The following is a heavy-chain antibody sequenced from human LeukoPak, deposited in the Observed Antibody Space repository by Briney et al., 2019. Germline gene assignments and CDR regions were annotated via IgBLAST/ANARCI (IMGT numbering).Heavy chain of an antibody. CDR3: ARVGTSYYYDSSGYYYVSKPFDY. CDR1: GDSVSSNSAA. Sequence: SQTLSLTCAISGDSVSSNSAAWSWIRQSPSRGLEWLGRTYYRSKWYNDYAVSVKSRITINPDTSKNQFSLQLNSVTPEDTAVYYCARVGTSYYYDSSGYYYVSKPFDYWGQGTLVTVSS. V-gene: IGHV6-1*01. J-gene: IGHJ4*02. D-gene: IGHD3-22*01. CDR2: TYYRSKWYN.